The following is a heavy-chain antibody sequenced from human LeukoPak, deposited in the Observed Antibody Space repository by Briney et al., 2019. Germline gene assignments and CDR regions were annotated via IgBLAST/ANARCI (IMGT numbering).Heavy chain of an antibody. J-gene: IGHJ4*02. D-gene: IGHD3-16*01. CDR2: IRGDGVTR. Sequence: PGGSLGLSCAASGFTFGDSGMHWVGQAPGKGLEWLSLIRGDGVTRFYADSVKGRFSISRDNSRNSLYLQMDGLRTEDTALYYCVKDHPVLSFWGQGVLVTVSS. CDR3: VKDHPVLSF. V-gene: IGHV3-43*02. CDR1: GFTFGDSG.